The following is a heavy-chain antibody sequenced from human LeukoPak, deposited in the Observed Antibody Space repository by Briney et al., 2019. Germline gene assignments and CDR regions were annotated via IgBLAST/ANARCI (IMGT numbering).Heavy chain of an antibody. CDR1: GFTFSHYG. D-gene: IGHD4-11*01. CDR3: VKDAQRGFDYSNSLQN. V-gene: IGHV3-33*06. Sequence: PGRSLRLSCAASGFTFSHYGMHWARQAPGAGLEWVAVIWSDGSDKYYAKSVKGRFTISRDNSKNSLSLQMNSLRAEDTAVYYCVKDAQRGFDYSNSLQNWGQGILVTVSS. CDR2: IWSDGSDK. J-gene: IGHJ1*01.